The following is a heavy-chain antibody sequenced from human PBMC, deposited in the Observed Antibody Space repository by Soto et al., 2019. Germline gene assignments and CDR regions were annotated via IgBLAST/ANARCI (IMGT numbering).Heavy chain of an antibody. CDR1: GFTFSIYD. CDR3: ARASRNSWYDP. CDR2: IGTVGDT. V-gene: IGHV3-13*01. Sequence: GGSLRLSCVVSGFTFSIYDMHWVRQVTGKGLEWVSGIGTVGDTYYAGSVKGRFTISRENARNSLYLQLNSLRVGDTAVYYCARASRNSWYDPWGQGTLVTVSS. J-gene: IGHJ5*02.